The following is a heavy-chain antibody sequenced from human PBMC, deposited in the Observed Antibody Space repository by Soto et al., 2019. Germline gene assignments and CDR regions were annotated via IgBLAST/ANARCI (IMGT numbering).Heavy chain of an antibody. Sequence: QLQLQESGSGLVKPSQTLSLTCAVSGGSISSGGYSWSWIRQPPGKGLEWIGYIYHSGSTYYNPSLKGRATISVDRSKNQCSLKLSSVTAADTAVYYCARYSIAARRGIDYWGQGTLVTVSS. V-gene: IGHV4-30-2*01. CDR3: ARYSIAARRGIDY. CDR1: GGSISSGGYS. CDR2: IYHSGST. J-gene: IGHJ4*02. D-gene: IGHD6-6*01.